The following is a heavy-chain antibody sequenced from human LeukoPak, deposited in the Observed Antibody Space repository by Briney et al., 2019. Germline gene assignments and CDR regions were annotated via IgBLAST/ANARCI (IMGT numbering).Heavy chain of an antibody. V-gene: IGHV4-39*01. CDR1: GGSISSSSYY. CDR3: ARLTTDWNFDY. Sequence: PSETLSLTCTVSGGSISSSSYYWGWIRQPPGKGLEWIGSIYYSGSTYYNPSLKSRVTISVDTSKNQFSLKLSSVTAADTAVYYCARLTTDWNFDYWGQGTLVTVSS. J-gene: IGHJ4*02. D-gene: IGHD1-1*01. CDR2: IYYSGST.